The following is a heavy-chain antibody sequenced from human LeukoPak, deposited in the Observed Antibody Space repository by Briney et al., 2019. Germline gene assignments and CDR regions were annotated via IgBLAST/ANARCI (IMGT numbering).Heavy chain of an antibody. J-gene: IGHJ6*02. CDR3: AKSDDFWSGYPGLYYGMDV. V-gene: IGHV1-18*01. D-gene: IGHD3-3*01. CDR2: ISAYNGNT. Sequence: GASVKVSCKASGYTFTCYGISWVRQAPGQGLEWMGWISAYNGNTNYAQKLQGRVTMTTDTSTSTAYMELRSLRSDDTAVYYCAKSDDFWSGYPGLYYGMDVWGQGTTVTVSS. CDR1: GYTFTCYG.